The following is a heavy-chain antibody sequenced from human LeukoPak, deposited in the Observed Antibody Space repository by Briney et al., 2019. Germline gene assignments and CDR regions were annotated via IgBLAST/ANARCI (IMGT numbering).Heavy chain of an antibody. CDR3: ARGPTYCSSSSCLQGE. D-gene: IGHD2-15*01. J-gene: IGHJ4*02. CDR2: IYTSGSN. Sequence: SETLSLTCTVSGGSISSGSYYWSWLRQPAGTGLEWIGRIYTSGSNYYNPSLKSRVTISVDTSKTQFTLKLSPVPAADTAVYYCARGPTYCSSSSCLQGEWGQGTLVTVSS. V-gene: IGHV4-61*02. CDR1: GGSISSGSYY.